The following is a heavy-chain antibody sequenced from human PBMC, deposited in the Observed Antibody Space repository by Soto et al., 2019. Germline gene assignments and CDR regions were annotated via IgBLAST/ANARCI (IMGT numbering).Heavy chain of an antibody. CDR1: VGTFNTYT. V-gene: IGHV1-69*02. CDR3: AVGCWSAETCDI. D-gene: IGHD2-15*01. CDR2: IIPFLSVT. J-gene: IGHJ3*02. Sequence: QVHLVQSGAEVKKPGSSVKVSCKASVGTFNTYTLIWVRQDPGHVLEWLGRIIPFLSVTNSAQKFQDRVALTADKSTSTAYVELTILTSDDTSIYFCAVGCWSAETCDIWGQGTMVTVSS.